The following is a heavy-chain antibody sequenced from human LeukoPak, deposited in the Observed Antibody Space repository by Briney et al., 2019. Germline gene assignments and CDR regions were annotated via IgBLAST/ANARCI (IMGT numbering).Heavy chain of an antibody. CDR2: IAISGTYI. CDR3: TRDVSATARAYDY. Sequence: PGGSPRLSCAASGFILSDYNMNWVRQAPGKGLEWVSFIAISGTYITYADSVKGRFTISRENAKNSLYLQMNSLRAEDTAVYYCTRDVSATARAYDYWGQGTLVTVSS. J-gene: IGHJ4*02. CDR1: GFILSDYN. D-gene: IGHD1-26*01. V-gene: IGHV3-21*01.